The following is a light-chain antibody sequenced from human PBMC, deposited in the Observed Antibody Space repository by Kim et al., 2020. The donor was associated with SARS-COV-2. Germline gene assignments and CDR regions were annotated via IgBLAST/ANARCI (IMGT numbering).Light chain of an antibody. J-gene: IGKJ5*01. CDR1: QDISNN. CDR2: DAS. CDR3: QHYDNLPPIT. V-gene: IGKV1-33*01. Sequence: DIQMTQSPSSLSASVGDRVTITCQASQDISNNLNWFQQKPGKAPKLLIYDASNLETGVPSRFSGSGSGTDFTFTISSLQPEDIATYYCQHYDNLPPITFGQGTRREIK.